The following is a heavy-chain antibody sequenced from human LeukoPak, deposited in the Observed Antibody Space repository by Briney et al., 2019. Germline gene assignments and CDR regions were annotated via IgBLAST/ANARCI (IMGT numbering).Heavy chain of an antibody. CDR3: ARDLPPYSTTPRYMDV. CDR2: INYDGTTT. Sequence: GGSLRLSCAASGFNFSSYWMHWVRQAPGKGLVWISRINYDGTTTSYADSVKGRFTISRDNAKNSLYLQMNSLRAEDTAVYYCARDLPPYSTTPRYMDVWGKGTTVTVSS. D-gene: IGHD5/OR15-5a*01. V-gene: IGHV3-74*01. CDR1: GFNFSSYW. J-gene: IGHJ6*03.